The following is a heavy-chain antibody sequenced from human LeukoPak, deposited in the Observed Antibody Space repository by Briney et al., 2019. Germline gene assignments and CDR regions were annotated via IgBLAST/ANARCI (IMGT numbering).Heavy chain of an antibody. D-gene: IGHD4-17*01. J-gene: IGHJ1*01. Sequence: GESLKISCKGSGYSFTSYWIGWVRQMPGKGLEWMGIIYPGDSDTRYSPSFQGQVTISADKSISTAYLQWSSLKASDTAMYYCARSLPFSTVTTGAEYFQHWGQGTLVTVSS. CDR1: GYSFTSYW. V-gene: IGHV5-51*01. CDR3: ARSLPFSTVTTGAEYFQH. CDR2: IYPGDSDT.